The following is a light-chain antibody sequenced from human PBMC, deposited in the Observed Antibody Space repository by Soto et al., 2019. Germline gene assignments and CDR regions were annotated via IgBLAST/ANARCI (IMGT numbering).Light chain of an antibody. J-gene: IGKJ1*01. V-gene: IGKV3-20*01. CDR1: QSISSNY. CDR2: GAS. Sequence: EIVLTQSPGTLSLSPGERATLSCRASQSISSNYLAWYQQKPGQSPRLLIYGASSRATGIPDRFTGSGSGTDFTLTINRVEPEDFAVYFCQQYAGSPRTFGQGTKVDIK. CDR3: QQYAGSPRT.